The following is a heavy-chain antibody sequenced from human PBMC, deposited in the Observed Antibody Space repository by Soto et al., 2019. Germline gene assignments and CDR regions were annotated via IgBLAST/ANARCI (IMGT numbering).Heavy chain of an antibody. Sequence: ETLSLTCTVSGGSVSSGSYYWSWIRQSPGRGLEWIGIVNYNGRTTYNPSFKSRVTLSVDTSKNQFSLKLHSVTAADTAIYYCARVAVFGVVLDFWGQGTQVTVSS. J-gene: IGHJ4*02. D-gene: IGHD3-3*01. CDR1: GGSVSSGSYY. CDR3: ARVAVFGVVLDF. V-gene: IGHV4-61*01. CDR2: VNYNGRT.